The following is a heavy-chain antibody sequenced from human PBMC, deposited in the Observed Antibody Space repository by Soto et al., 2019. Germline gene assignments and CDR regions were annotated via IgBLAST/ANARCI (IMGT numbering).Heavy chain of an antibody. CDR1: VGSISSGNG. V-gene: IGHV4-4*02. CDR2: IYHSGNT. CDR3: ARHFVAVVVHGCGY. Sequence: PSESLSLTGAVSVGSISSGNGWSWFRQPPGKGLEWMGEIYHSGNTNYNPSLKSRVTISVDRSKNQFSLSLSSFTAADTSVYYCARHFVAVVVHGCGYCAQAKLVTVP. J-gene: IGHJ4*02. D-gene: IGHD3-3*02.